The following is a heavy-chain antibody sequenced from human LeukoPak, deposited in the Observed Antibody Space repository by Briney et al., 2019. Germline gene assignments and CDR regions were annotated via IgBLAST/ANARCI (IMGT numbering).Heavy chain of an antibody. CDR1: GFTFSSYG. Sequence: PGGSLRLPCAASGFTFSSYGMHWVRQAPGKGLEWVAVISYDGSNKYYADSVKGRFTISRDNSKNTLYLQMNSLRAEDTAVYYCAKDSYYGSGSYYLDYWGQGTLVTVSS. J-gene: IGHJ4*02. D-gene: IGHD3-10*01. CDR2: ISYDGSNK. CDR3: AKDSYYGSGSYYLDY. V-gene: IGHV3-30*18.